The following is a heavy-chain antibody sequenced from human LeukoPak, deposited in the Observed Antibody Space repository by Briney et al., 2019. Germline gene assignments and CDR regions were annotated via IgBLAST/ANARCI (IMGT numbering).Heavy chain of an antibody. CDR3: ARDSGYSYGYYFDY. CDR2: INWNSDSI. D-gene: IGHD5-18*01. J-gene: IGHJ4*02. Sequence: GGSLRLSCAVSGFTFDDYAMHWVRQVPGKGLEWVSGINWNSDSIGYADSVKGRFTTSRDNAKNSLYLQMNSLRAEDTALYYCARDSGYSYGYYFDYWGQGTLVTVSS. CDR1: GFTFDDYA. V-gene: IGHV3-9*01.